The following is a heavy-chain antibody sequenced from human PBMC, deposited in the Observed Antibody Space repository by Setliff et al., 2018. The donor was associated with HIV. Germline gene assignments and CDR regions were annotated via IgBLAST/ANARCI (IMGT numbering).Heavy chain of an antibody. D-gene: IGHD3-10*02. V-gene: IGHV4-59*11. Sequence: SETLSLTCTVSGGSITGHYCGWIRQPPGKGLEWIGNIYNGGSTNYNPSLKSRVTISADTSKNQFSLQLRSVTAADTAVYYCARATMWFRRLYWGQGYLVTVSS. CDR2: IYNGGST. CDR3: ARATMWFRRLY. J-gene: IGHJ4*02. CDR1: GGSITGHY.